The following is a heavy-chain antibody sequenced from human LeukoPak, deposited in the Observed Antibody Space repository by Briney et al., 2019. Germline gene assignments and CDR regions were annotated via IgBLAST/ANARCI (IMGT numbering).Heavy chain of an antibody. J-gene: IGHJ4*02. Sequence: GGSLRLSCAASGFTFSNAWMSWVRQAPGKGLEWVGFIRSKAYGGTTEYAASVKGRFTISRDDSKSIAYLQMNSLKTEDTAVYYCTRAGLYYDILTGYGSVDYWGQGTLVTVSS. V-gene: IGHV3-49*04. D-gene: IGHD3-9*01. CDR3: TRAGLYYDILTGYGSVDY. CDR2: IRSKAYGGTT. CDR1: GFTFSNAW.